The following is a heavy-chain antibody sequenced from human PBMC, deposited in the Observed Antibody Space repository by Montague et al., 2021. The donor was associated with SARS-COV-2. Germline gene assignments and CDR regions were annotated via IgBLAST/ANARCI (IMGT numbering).Heavy chain of an antibody. V-gene: IGHV4-39*07. J-gene: IGHJ4*02. Sequence: SETLSLTCSASGGTAITDTHYWGWVRHSPGKGLEWLGSVSYSGSTYYNPSVKSRVAVSLDTPRTQCSLRLNSLTAADAAVYYCVRDPRLNCFYYWGRGILVAVSS. D-gene: IGHD1-1*01. CDR2: VSYSGST. CDR1: GGTAITDTHY. CDR3: VRDPRLNCFYY.